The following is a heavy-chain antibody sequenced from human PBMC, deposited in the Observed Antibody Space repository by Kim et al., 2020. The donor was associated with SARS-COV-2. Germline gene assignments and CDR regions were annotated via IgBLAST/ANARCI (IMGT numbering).Heavy chain of an antibody. Sequence: DSGKGRFTISGDNSKNTLYLQMNSLRAEDTAVYYCAKDPYYDFWSGYYFDYWGQGTLVTVSS. D-gene: IGHD3-3*01. CDR3: AKDPYYDFWSGYYFDY. V-gene: IGHV3-23*01. J-gene: IGHJ4*02.